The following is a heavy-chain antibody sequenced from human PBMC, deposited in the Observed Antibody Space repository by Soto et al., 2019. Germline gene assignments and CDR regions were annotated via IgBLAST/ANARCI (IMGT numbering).Heavy chain of an antibody. D-gene: IGHD3-22*01. Sequence: PSETLSLTCTVSGGSVSSGSYYWKWIRQPPGKGLEWIGYIYYSGSTNYNPSLKSRVTISVDTSKNQFSLKLSSVTAADTAVYYCARGTSGYQPLDYWGQGTLVTVSS. CDR3: ARGTSGYQPLDY. CDR2: IYYSGST. CDR1: GGSVSSGSYY. J-gene: IGHJ4*02. V-gene: IGHV4-61*01.